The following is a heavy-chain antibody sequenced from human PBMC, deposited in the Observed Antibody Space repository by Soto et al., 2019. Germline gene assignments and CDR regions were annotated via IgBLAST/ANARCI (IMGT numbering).Heavy chain of an antibody. CDR3: ARERGSPGYWYFDV. CDR1: GFTFSSHD. J-gene: IGHJ2*01. Sequence: PGGSLRLSCAASGFTFSSHDMHWVRQVTGKGLEWVSGIDIAGDTYYPGSVKGRFTISRENAKNSLSLQMNNLEVWDTAVYYCARERGSPGYWYFDVWGRGTLVTVSS. D-gene: IGHD2-8*02. CDR2: IDIAGDT. V-gene: IGHV3-13*04.